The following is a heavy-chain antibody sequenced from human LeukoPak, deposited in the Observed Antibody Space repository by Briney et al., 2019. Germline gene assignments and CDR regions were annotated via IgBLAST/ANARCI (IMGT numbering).Heavy chain of an antibody. D-gene: IGHD6-13*01. V-gene: IGHV3-23*01. CDR1: GFTFSSYA. CDR2: ISGSGGST. CDR3: ARFIAAPYYFDY. J-gene: IGHJ4*02. Sequence: PGGSLRLSCAASGFTFSSYAMSWVRQAPGKGLEWVSLISGSGGSTYYADSVKGRFTVSRDNSKNTLYLQMNSLRAEDTAVYYCARFIAAPYYFDYWGRGTLVTVSS.